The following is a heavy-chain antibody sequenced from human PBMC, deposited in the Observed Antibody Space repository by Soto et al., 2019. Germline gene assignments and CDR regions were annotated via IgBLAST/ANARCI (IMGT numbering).Heavy chain of an antibody. CDR3: ARHAVVVDALDY. Sequence: SETLSLTCTVSGGSISSSSYYWGWIRQPPGKGLEWIGSIYYSGSTYYNPSLKSRVTISVDTSKNQFSLKLSSVTAADTAVYYCARHAVVVDALDYLAQGTLVPVSS. CDR2: IYYSGST. CDR1: GGSISSSSYY. V-gene: IGHV4-39*01. D-gene: IGHD2-15*01. J-gene: IGHJ4*02.